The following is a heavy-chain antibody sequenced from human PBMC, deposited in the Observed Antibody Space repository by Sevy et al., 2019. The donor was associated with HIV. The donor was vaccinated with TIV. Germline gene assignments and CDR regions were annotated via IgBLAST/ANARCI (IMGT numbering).Heavy chain of an antibody. J-gene: IGHJ4*02. CDR3: ARGRESGSYGDYFDY. V-gene: IGHV3-13*01. Sequence: GGSLRLSCAASGFTFSSYDMHWVRQATGKGLEWVSAIGTAGDTYYPGSVKGRFTISRENAKNSLYLQMNSLRAGDTAVYYCARGRESGSYGDYFDYWGQGTLVTVSS. CDR2: IGTAGDT. CDR1: GFTFSSYD. D-gene: IGHD1-26*01.